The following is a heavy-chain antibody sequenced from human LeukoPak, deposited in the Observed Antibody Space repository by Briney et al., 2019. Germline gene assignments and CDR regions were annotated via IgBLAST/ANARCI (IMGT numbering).Heavy chain of an antibody. J-gene: IGHJ6*02. V-gene: IGHV3-53*01. CDR2: IYSGGST. CDR1: GFTVSSNY. D-gene: IGHD1-1*01. Sequence: PGGSLRLSCAASGFTVSSNYMSWVRQAPGKGLEWVSVIYSGGSTYYADSVKGRFTISRDNSKNTLYLQMNSLRAEDTAVYYCARDLPSGDYGMDVWGQGTTVTVSS. CDR3: ARDLPSGDYGMDV.